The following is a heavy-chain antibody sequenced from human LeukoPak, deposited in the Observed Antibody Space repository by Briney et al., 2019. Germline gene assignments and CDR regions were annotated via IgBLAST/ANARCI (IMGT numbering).Heavy chain of an antibody. CDR3: ARDCSGGNCYFAY. D-gene: IGHD2-15*01. Sequence: PSETLSLTCTVSGDSISSYYWSWIRQPAGKGLEWIGRIYISGSTNYNPSLKSRVTMSLDTSKNQLSLKLTSVTAADTAVYFCARDCSGGNCYFAYWGQGTLVTVSS. V-gene: IGHV4-4*07. CDR2: IYISGST. J-gene: IGHJ4*02. CDR1: GDSISSYY.